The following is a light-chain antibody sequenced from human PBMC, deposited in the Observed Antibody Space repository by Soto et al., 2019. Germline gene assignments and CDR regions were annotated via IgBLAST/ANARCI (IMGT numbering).Light chain of an antibody. J-gene: IGLJ1*01. CDR2: EVS. Sequence: QSLLTQPASVSGSPGQSITISCTGTSSDVGSYNLVSWYQQHPGKAPKLMIYEVSKRPSGVSNRFSGSKSGNTASLTISGLQAEDEADYYCCSYAGSSTFVYVFGTGTKVTVL. CDR3: CSYAGSSTFVYV. CDR1: SSDVGSYNL. V-gene: IGLV2-23*02.